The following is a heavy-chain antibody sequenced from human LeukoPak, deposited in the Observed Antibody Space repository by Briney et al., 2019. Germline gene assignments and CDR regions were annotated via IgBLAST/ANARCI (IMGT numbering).Heavy chain of an antibody. D-gene: IGHD2-21*02. CDR3: AKALGVTANAPFDY. V-gene: IGHV3-9*01. J-gene: IGHJ4*02. CDR1: GFTLDDYA. CDR2: ISWNSGSI. Sequence: HPGGSLRLSCAASGFTLDDYAMHWVRQAPGKGLEWVSGISWNSGSIGYADSVKGRFTISRDNAKNSLYLQMNSLRAEDTALYYCAKALGVTANAPFDYWGQGTLVTVSS.